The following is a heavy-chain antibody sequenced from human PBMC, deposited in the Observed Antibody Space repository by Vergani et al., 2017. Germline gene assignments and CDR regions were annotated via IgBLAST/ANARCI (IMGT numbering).Heavy chain of an antibody. CDR2: VSGSGVSA. D-gene: IGHD3-9*01. J-gene: IGHJ4*02. Sequence: EVQLLESGGGLVQPGGSLRLTCAASEFTFSNYAMNWVRQDPGEGVEWVSGVSGSGVSAYYTDSVKGRYTNSRDNSKNMLFLQMNNLRTEDTAIYYCAKQYFVSGNYLFDYWGQGTLVTVSS. V-gene: IGHV3-23*01. CDR3: AKQYFVSGNYLFDY. CDR1: EFTFSNYA.